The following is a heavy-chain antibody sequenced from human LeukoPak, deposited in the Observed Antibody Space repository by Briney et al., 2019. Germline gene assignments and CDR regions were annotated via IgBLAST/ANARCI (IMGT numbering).Heavy chain of an antibody. Sequence: SQTLSLTCAISGDSVSSNSAAWNWIRQSPSRGLEWLGRTYYRSKWYNDYAVSVKSRITINPDTSKNQFSLQLNSVTPEDTAVYYCARNCGGDCYEGHYYYGMDVWGPGTTVTVSS. V-gene: IGHV6-1*01. D-gene: IGHD2-21*02. CDR3: ARNCGGDCYEGHYYYGMDV. J-gene: IGHJ6*02. CDR1: GDSVSSNSAA. CDR2: TYYRSKWYN.